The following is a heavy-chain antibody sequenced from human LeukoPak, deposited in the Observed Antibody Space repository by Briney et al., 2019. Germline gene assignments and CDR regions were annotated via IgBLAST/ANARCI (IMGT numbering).Heavy chain of an antibody. V-gene: IGHV3-33*01. Sequence: PGGSLRLSCAASGFTFSGYGMHWVRQAPGKGLEWVAVIWYDGSNKYYADSVKGRFTISRDNSKNTLYLQMNSLRAEDTALYHCAREGPLGTYKGFDYWGQGTLVTVSS. CDR2: IWYDGSNK. D-gene: IGHD3-16*01. J-gene: IGHJ4*02. CDR1: GFTFSGYG. CDR3: AREGPLGTYKGFDY.